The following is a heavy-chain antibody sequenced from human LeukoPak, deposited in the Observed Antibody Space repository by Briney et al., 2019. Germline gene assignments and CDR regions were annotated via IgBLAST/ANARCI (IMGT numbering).Heavy chain of an antibody. Sequence: SETLSLTCTVSGASVSSDYWSWIRQSPGKGLEWIGYIYHSGHTMSNPSLKSRVSLSLDTSNNQFSLKLSFVTAADTAVYYCARGVYIAAAQYGYWGQGTLVTVSS. CDR1: GASVSSDY. D-gene: IGHD6-13*01. CDR2: IYHSGHT. V-gene: IGHV4-59*08. J-gene: IGHJ4*02. CDR3: ARGVYIAAAQYGY.